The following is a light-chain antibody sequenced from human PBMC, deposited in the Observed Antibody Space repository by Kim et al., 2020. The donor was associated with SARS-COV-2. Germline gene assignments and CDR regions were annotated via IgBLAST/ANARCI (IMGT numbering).Light chain of an antibody. CDR3: SSYTSSS. CDR2: DVS. V-gene: IGLV2-14*03. J-gene: IGLJ1*01. CDR1: SSDVGGYNY. Sequence: QSALTPPASVSGSPGQSITISCTGTSSDVGGYNYVSWYQQHPGKAPKLMIYDVSNRPSGVSNRFSGSKSGNTASLTISGLQAEDEADYYCSSYTSSSFGTGTKVTVL.